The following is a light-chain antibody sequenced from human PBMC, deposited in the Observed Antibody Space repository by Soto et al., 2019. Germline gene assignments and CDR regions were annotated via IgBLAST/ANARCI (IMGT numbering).Light chain of an antibody. J-gene: IGKJ1*01. V-gene: IGKV3-15*01. CDR1: QSVSSN. CDR2: GAY. Sequence: EIVLTQSPATLSLSPWERATLSCRASQSVSSNLAWYQQKPGQAPRLLIYGAYTRATGIPARFSGSGSGTEFTLTISSLQSEDFAVYYCQQYYRWPQTFGQGTKVDIK. CDR3: QQYYRWPQT.